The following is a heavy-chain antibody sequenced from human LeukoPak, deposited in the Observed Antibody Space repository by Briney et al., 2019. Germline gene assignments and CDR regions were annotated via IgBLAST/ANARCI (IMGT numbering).Heavy chain of an antibody. CDR2: MNPNSGNT. CDR1: GYTFTSYD. CDR3: ATRDYHGSGRFDP. J-gene: IGHJ5*02. Sequence: GASVKVSCKASGYTFTSYDINWVRQATGQGLEWMGWMNPNSGNTGYAQRFQGRVTMTRNTSISTAYMELSSLRSEDTAVYYCATRDYHGSGRFDPWGQGTLVTVSS. V-gene: IGHV1-8*01. D-gene: IGHD3-10*01.